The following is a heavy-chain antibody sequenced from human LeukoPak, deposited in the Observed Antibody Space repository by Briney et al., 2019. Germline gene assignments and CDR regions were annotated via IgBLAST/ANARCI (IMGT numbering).Heavy chain of an antibody. CDR2: IKQDGSEK. J-gene: IGHJ4*02. V-gene: IGHV3-7*03. CDR1: GFTFSSYW. Sequence: GGSLRLSCAASGFTFSSYWMSWVRQAPGKGLEWVANIKQDGSEKYYVDSVKGRFTISRDNAKSSLYLQMNSLRSEDTAVYYCARSKPYYSNYQPGNLYFDYWGQGTLVTVSS. CDR3: ARSKPYYSNYQPGNLYFDY. D-gene: IGHD4-11*01.